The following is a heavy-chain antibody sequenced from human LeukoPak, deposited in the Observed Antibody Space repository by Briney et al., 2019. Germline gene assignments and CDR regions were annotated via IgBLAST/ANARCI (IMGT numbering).Heavy chain of an antibody. CDR3: ASIAAAGRLHFDY. J-gene: IGHJ4*02. V-gene: IGHV3-48*04. Sequence: GGSLRLSCAASGFTFSSYSMNWVRQAPGKGLEWVSYISSSSSTIYYADSVKGRFTISRDNAKNSLYLQMNSLRAEDTAVYYCASIAAAGRLHFDYWGQGTLVTVSS. CDR1: GFTFSSYS. D-gene: IGHD6-13*01. CDR2: ISSSSSTI.